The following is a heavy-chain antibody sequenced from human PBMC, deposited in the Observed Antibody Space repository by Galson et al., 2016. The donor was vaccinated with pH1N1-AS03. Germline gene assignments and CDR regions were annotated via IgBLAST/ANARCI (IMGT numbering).Heavy chain of an antibody. D-gene: IGHD3-16*01. V-gene: IGHV2-5*01. CDR3: AHRAPFTFGATFVGGGQFDY. CDR2: IYWNDER. CDR1: GFSLTTSGVG. J-gene: IGHJ4*02. Sequence: PALVTPTQRLTLTCTFSGFSLTTSGVGVGWIRQPPGGALEWFAVIYWNDERSYTPSLRTRLTVPRGTSENQVVLTLDTVDPADTGTYFCAHRAPFTFGATFVGGGQFDYWGQGTLVTASS.